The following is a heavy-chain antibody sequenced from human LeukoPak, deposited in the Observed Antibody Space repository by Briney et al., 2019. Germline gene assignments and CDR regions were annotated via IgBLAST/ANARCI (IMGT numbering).Heavy chain of an antibody. J-gene: IGHJ3*02. CDR3: ARGIGTSYDSSRDAFDI. D-gene: IGHD3-22*01. V-gene: IGHV4-61*02. CDR1: AGSINSGDYY. CDR2: IYSPGAN. Sequence: SQTLSLTCTVSAGSINSGDYYWSWIRQPAGKGLEWIGRIYSPGANYNYNPSVKSRVTISIDTSKNQFSLKLTSVTAADTAVYYCARGIGTSYDSSRDAFDIWGQGTMVTVSS.